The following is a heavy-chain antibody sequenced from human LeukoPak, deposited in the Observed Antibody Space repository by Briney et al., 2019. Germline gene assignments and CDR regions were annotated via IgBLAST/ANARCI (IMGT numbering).Heavy chain of an antibody. Sequence: GGSLRLSCAASGFTFSSYAMSWVRQAPGKGLEWVSAISGSGGSTYYADSVKGRFTISRDNAKNSLYLQMNSLRAEDTAVYYCARSGWPTDAFDIWGQGTMVTVSS. CDR2: ISGSGGST. J-gene: IGHJ3*02. CDR3: ARSGWPTDAFDI. CDR1: GFTFSSYA. V-gene: IGHV3-23*01. D-gene: IGHD6-19*01.